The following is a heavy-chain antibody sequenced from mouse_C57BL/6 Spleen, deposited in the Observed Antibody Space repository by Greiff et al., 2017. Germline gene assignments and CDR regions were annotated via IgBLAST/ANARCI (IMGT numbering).Heavy chain of an antibody. CDR3: ASPPPGSWAWFAY. V-gene: IGHV1-64*01. CDR2: IHPNSGST. CDR1: GYTFTSYW. Sequence: VQLQQSGAELVKPGASVKLSCKASGYTFTSYWMHWVKQRPGQGLEWIGMIHPNSGSTNYNEKFKSKATLTVDKSSSTAYMQLSSLTSEDSAVYYCASPPPGSWAWFAYWGQGTLVTVSA. D-gene: IGHD1-1*01. J-gene: IGHJ3*01.